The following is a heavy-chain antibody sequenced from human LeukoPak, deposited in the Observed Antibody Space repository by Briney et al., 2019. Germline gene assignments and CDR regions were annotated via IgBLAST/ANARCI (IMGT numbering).Heavy chain of an antibody. CDR2: IYYSGST. V-gene: IGHV4-59*12. D-gene: IGHD6-19*01. CDR1: GGSIRSYY. CDR3: ARVTRAVFDY. J-gene: IGHJ4*02. Sequence: SETLSLTCTVSGGSIRSYYWSWIRQPPGKGLEWIGYIYYSGSTYYNPSLKSRITISVDTSKNQFSLKLSSVTAADTAVYYCARVTRAVFDYWGQGTLVTVSS.